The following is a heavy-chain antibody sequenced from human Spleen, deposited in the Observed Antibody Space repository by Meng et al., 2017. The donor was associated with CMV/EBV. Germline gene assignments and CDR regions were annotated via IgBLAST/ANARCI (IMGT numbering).Heavy chain of an antibody. V-gene: IGHV3-9*01. CDR3: TKGRGSYYENFDY. CDR2: ISWNSGTT. Sequence: SLKISCAASGFAFDDYAMHWVRQAPGKGLEWVSGISWNSGTTGYADSVKGRVTISRDNAKSLLFLQMNSLRSEVTALYYCTKGRGSYYENFDYWGQGTPVTVSS. J-gene: IGHJ4*02. CDR1: GFAFDDYA. D-gene: IGHD1-26*01.